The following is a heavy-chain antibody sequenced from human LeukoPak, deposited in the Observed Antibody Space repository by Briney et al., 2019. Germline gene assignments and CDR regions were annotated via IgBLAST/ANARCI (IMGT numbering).Heavy chain of an antibody. CDR1: GGSFSGYY. CDR3: ARGRTSRGYSGYDFGFDP. V-gene: IGHV4-34*01. J-gene: IGHJ5*02. Sequence: SETLSLTCAVYGGSFSGYYWSWIRQPPGKGLEWIGEINYSGSTNYNPSLKSRVTISVDTSKNQFPLKLSSVTAADTAVYYCARGRTSRGYSGYDFGFDPWGQGTLVTVSS. D-gene: IGHD5-12*01. CDR2: INYSGST.